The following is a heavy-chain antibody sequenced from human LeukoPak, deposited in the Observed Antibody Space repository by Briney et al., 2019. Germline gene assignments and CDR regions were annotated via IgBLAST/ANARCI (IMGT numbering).Heavy chain of an antibody. Sequence: GGSLRLSCAASGFTFSSYSMHWVRQAPGKGLEWVAVISYDGSNKYYADSVKGRFTISRDNSKNTLYLQMNSLRAEDTVVYYCAKGAPVVVITRSENFDYWGQGTLVTVSS. CDR3: AKGAPVVVITRSENFDY. CDR2: ISYDGSNK. V-gene: IGHV3-30*18. D-gene: IGHD3-22*01. J-gene: IGHJ4*02. CDR1: GFTFSSYS.